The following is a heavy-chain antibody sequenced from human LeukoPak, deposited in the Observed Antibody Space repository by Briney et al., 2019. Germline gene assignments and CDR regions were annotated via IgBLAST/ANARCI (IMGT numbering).Heavy chain of an antibody. CDR1: GGSISSYY. V-gene: IGHV4-59*01. CDR3: VRDTGGDLEGTDY. Sequence: SETLSLTCTVSGGSISSYYWSWIRQPPGKGLEWIGYIYYSGSTNYNPSLKSRVTISVDTSKNQFSLKLSSVTAADTAVYYCVRDTGGDLEGTDYWGQGTLVTVSS. J-gene: IGHJ4*02. D-gene: IGHD2-21*01. CDR2: IYYSGST.